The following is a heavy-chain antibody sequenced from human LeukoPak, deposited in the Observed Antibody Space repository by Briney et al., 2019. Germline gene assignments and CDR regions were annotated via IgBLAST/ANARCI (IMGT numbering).Heavy chain of an antibody. V-gene: IGHV1-18*01. CDR2: ISSYNGNT. Sequence: ASVKVSCKAFGYTFISYGISWVRQAPGQGVEWMEWISSYNGNTNYAQKFQDRVTMTTDTSTSTAYMELRSLRSDDTAIYYCAREGTPFYYYYMDFWGKGTTVTISS. J-gene: IGHJ6*03. D-gene: IGHD3-10*01. CDR3: AREGTPFYYYYMDF. CDR1: GYTFISYG.